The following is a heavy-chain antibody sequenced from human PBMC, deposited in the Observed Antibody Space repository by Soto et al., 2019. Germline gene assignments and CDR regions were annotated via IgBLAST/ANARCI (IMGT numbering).Heavy chain of an antibody. D-gene: IGHD5-18*01. J-gene: IGHJ6*02. CDR2: ITPNGGGT. CDR3: ASSSNGDVDTAMYYYYGMDV. CDR1: VYTNPSYY. Sequence: SSQLSCWPPVYTNPSYYCPCVRQATKQGGEWMGWITPNGGGTNYAQNFQGWVTMPRDTSISTAYMELSRLRSDDTAVYYCASSSNGDVDTAMYYYYGMDVWGQGTTVTVSS. V-gene: IGHV1-2*04.